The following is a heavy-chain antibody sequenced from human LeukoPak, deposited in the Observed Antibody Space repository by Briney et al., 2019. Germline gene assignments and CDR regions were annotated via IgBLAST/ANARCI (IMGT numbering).Heavy chain of an antibody. CDR3: ARLQRGWSRFDC. CDR2: IYYSGST. D-gene: IGHD6-19*01. V-gene: IGHV4-39*07. Sequence: SETLSLTCTVSGGSISSSSYYWGWIRQPPGKGLEWIGSIYYSGSTYYNPSLKSRVTISVDTSKNQFSLKLSSVTAADTAVYYCARLQRGWSRFDCWGQGTLVTVSS. CDR1: GGSISSSSYY. J-gene: IGHJ4*02.